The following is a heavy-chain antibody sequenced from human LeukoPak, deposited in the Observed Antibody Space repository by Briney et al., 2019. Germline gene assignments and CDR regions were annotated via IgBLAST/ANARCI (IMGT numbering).Heavy chain of an antibody. D-gene: IGHD6-19*01. CDR1: GYSISGGYY. Sequence: PSETLSLTCTVSGYSISGGYYWGWIRRPPGKGLEWIGTIFQSVSTCYNPSLKSRVTTSVDASKNQFSLKLSSVTAADTAVYYCARNNSNGFDFWSQGTLVTVFS. V-gene: IGHV4-38-2*02. CDR2: IFQSVST. J-gene: IGHJ4*02. CDR3: ARNNSNGFDF.